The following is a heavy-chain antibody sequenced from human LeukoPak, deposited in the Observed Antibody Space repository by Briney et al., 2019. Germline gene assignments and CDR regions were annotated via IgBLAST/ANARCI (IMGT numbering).Heavy chain of an antibody. V-gene: IGHV1-8*01. CDR1: GYTFTSYD. CDR3: ASTRGGTNDYYYYMDV. J-gene: IGHJ6*03. D-gene: IGHD1-14*01. Sequence: ASVKVSCKASGYTFTSYDINWVRQATGQGLEWMGWMNPNSGNTGYAQKFQGRVTMTRNTSISTAYMELSSLRPEDTAVYYCASTRGGTNDYYYYMDVWGKGTTVTVSS. CDR2: MNPNSGNT.